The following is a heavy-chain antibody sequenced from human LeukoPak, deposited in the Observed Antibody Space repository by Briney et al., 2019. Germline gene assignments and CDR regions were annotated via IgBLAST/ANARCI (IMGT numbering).Heavy chain of an antibody. Sequence: GGSLRLSCAASGFTVSYNYMSWVRQAPGKRLEWVSFIYSGGSTYYADSVKGRFTISRDNAKNSLYLQMNSLRAEDTAVYYCARDVTVAAAGTGWFDPWGQGTLVTVSS. D-gene: IGHD6-13*01. CDR2: IYSGGST. CDR3: ARDVTVAAAGTGWFDP. CDR1: GFTVSYNY. J-gene: IGHJ5*02. V-gene: IGHV3-53*01.